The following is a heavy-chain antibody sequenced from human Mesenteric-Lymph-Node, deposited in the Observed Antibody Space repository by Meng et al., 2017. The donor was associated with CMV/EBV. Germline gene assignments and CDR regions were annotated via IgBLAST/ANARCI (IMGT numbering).Heavy chain of an antibody. D-gene: IGHD3-22*01. CDR2: MSDDGSYI. Sequence: GGSLRLSCVASGFTFSTYAMDWVRQAPGKGLEWVAVMSDDGSYISYADSVRGRFTISRDNSKNTLFLQMNSLTTEDTAVYYCARYNYESTGYYHFFDYWGQGTRVTVSS. J-gene: IGHJ4*02. CDR3: ARYNYESTGYYHFFDY. V-gene: IGHV3-30*04. CDR1: GFTFSTYA.